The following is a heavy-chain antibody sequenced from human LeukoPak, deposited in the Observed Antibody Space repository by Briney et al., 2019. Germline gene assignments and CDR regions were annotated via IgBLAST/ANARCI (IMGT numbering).Heavy chain of an antibody. Sequence: GGSLRLSCAASGFTFSSYAMHWVRQAPGKGLEWVAVISYDGSNKYYADSVKGRFTISRDNSKNTLYLQMNSLRAEDTAVYYCVRDWGTIFGVVPPLQLDYWGQGTLVTVSS. CDR3: VRDWGTIFGVVPPLQLDY. J-gene: IGHJ4*02. V-gene: IGHV3-30-3*01. D-gene: IGHD3-3*01. CDR1: GFTFSSYA. CDR2: ISYDGSNK.